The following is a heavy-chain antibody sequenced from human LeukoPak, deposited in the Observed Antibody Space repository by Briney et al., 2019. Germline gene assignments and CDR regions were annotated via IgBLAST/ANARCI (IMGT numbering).Heavy chain of an antibody. V-gene: IGHV4-38-2*01. J-gene: IGHJ4*02. CDR2: IYHTEST. Sequence: SETLSLTCVVSGYSISSGSYWDWIRQPPGKGLEWIGTIYHTESTYYNLSLKSRVTISVDTSKNQFSLKLSSVTAADTAVYYCAKRGLGGGSDDFWGQGTLVTVSS. D-gene: IGHD3-16*01. CDR3: AKRGLGGGSDDF. CDR1: GYSISSGSY.